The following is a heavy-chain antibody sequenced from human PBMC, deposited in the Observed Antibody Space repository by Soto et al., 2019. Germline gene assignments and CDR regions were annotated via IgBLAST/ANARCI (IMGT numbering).Heavy chain of an antibody. CDR3: ARDAARGEWLLSDLDTVYYGRDX. J-gene: IGHJ6*02. CDR1: GGSPSSVDYY. CDR2: IYYSGST. V-gene: IGHV4-30-4*01. Sequence: SETLSLTCTVSGGSPSSVDYYWSWIRQPPGKGLEGVGDIYYSGSTYYNPSLSSRVTISVDTSKHKFSLKLSSVTAADTAVYYCARDAARGEWLLSDLDTVYYGRDXGGQGTTVTVS. D-gene: IGHD3-3*01.